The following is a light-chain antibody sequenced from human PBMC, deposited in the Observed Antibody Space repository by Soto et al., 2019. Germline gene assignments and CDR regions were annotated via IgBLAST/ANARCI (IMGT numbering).Light chain of an antibody. J-gene: IGLJ2*01. Sequence: QSALTQPASVSGSPGQSVTISCTGTGSDVGSYDLVSWYQHYPGKAPKLIIYEGNKRPSGVSSRFSGSKSGYTASLTVSGLQAEDEADYYCQSFDNSLSGSVFGGGTKLTVL. V-gene: IGLV2-23*01. CDR2: EGN. CDR3: QSFDNSLSGSV. CDR1: GSDVGSYDL.